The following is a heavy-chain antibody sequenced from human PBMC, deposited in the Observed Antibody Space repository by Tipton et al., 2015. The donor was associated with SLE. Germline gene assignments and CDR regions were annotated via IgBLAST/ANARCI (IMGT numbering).Heavy chain of an antibody. V-gene: IGHV3-20*04. CDR3: ARDDETGDRAFDI. CDR1: GFSFDDYG. D-gene: IGHD3-22*01. CDR2: LIWNGDST. J-gene: IGHJ3*02. Sequence: QLVQSGGGVVRPGGSLRLSCAASGFSFDDYGMSWVCQAPGKGLEWVSGLIWNGDSTDYADSVKGRFTLSRDNATNSLHLQMDNLIAEDTAFYYCARDDETGDRAFDIWGQGTMVVVSS.